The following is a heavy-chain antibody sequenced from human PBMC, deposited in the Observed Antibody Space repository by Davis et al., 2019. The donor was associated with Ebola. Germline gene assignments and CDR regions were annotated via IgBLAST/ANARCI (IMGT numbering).Heavy chain of an antibody. CDR1: GGSISSSNW. D-gene: IGHD3-3*01. J-gene: IGHJ6*02. Sequence: SETLSLTCAVSGGSISSSNWWSWVRQPPGKGLEWIGEIYHSGSTNYNPSLKSRVTISVDTSKNQFSLKLSSVTAADTAVYYCARLRYDLHGMDVWGQGTTVTVSS. V-gene: IGHV4-4*02. CDR3: ARLRYDLHGMDV. CDR2: IYHSGST.